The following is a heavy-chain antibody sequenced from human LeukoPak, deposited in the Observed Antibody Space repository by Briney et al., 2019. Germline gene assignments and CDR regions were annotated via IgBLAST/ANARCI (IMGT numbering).Heavy chain of an antibody. V-gene: IGHV4-59*12. J-gene: IGHJ4*02. CDR1: GGSISSYY. Sequence: SETLSLTCTVSGGSISSYYWSWIRQPPGKGLEWIGYIYYSGSTNYNPSLKSRVTISVDTSKNQFSLKLSSVTAADTAIYYCARETAAAGSFIAINDFWSQGTLVTVSS. CDR2: IYYSGST. D-gene: IGHD6-13*01. CDR3: ARETAAAGSFIAINDF.